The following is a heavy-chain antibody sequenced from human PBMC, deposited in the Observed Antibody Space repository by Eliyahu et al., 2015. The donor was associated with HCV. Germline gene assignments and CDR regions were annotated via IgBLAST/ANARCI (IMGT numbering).Heavy chain of an antibody. V-gene: IGHV3-9*01. Sequence: EVQLVESGGGLVQTGRSLRLSCAASGFIFEVHAMHWVRQSPGKGLEWVSGISYNSGSVGYADSVKGRFTISRDNAKNSLSLQMNSLRAEDTALYYCARKRGYSSSWSDYDLDLWGQGTTVTV. CDR2: ISYNSGSV. J-gene: IGHJ6*02. CDR3: ARKRGYSSSWSDYDLDL. CDR1: GFIFEVHA. D-gene: IGHD6-13*01.